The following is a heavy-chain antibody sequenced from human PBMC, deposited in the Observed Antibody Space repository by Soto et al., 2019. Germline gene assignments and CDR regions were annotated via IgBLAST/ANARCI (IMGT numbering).Heavy chain of an antibody. V-gene: IGHV5-51*01. CDR3: ARHTETYYYGSGSYYNLDY. J-gene: IGHJ4*02. Sequence: GESLKISCKGSGYSFTSYWIGWVRQMPGKGLEWMGIIYPGDSDTRYSPSFQGQVTISADKSISTAYLQWSSLKASDTAMYYCARHTETYYYGSGSYYNLDYWGQGTLVTVSS. CDR1: GYSFTSYW. D-gene: IGHD3-10*01. CDR2: IYPGDSDT.